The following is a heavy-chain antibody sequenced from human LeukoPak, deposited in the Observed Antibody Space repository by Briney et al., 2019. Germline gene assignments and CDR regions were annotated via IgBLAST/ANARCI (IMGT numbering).Heavy chain of an antibody. Sequence: SETLSLTCAVYGGSFSGYYWSWIRQPPGKGLEWIGEINHSGSTNYNPSLKSRVTISVDTSKNQFSLKLSSVTAADTAVYYCARSVSRVIVVVSNWFDPWGQGTLVTVSS. V-gene: IGHV4-34*01. D-gene: IGHD3-22*01. CDR3: ARSVSRVIVVVSNWFDP. CDR1: GGSFSGYY. CDR2: INHSGST. J-gene: IGHJ5*02.